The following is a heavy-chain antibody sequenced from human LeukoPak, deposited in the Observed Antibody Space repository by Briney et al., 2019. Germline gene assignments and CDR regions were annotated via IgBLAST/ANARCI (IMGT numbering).Heavy chain of an antibody. CDR3: ARGGYCSGGSCYVGY. J-gene: IGHJ4*02. CDR2: MNPNSGNT. V-gene: IGHV1-8*01. CDR1: GYTFTSYD. D-gene: IGHD2-15*01. Sequence: ASVTVSCKASGYTFTSYDINWVRQATGQGLEWMGWMNPNSGNTGYAQKFQGRVTMTRNTSISTAYMELSSLRSEDTAVYYCARGGYCSGGSCYVGYWGQGTLVTVSS.